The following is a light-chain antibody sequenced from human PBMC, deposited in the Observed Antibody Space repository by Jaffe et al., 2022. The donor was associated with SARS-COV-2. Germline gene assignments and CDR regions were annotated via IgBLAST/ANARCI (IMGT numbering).Light chain of an antibody. CDR1: QSVSNTY. CDR3: QQYGRSPPMYT. Sequence: EIVLTQSPGTLSLSPGERATLSCRTSQSVSNTYLAWYQHKPGQAPRLLIYGASSRATGIPDRFSGSGSGTDFTLTISRLEAEDCAVYYCQQYGRSPPMYTFGQGTKLEIK. CDR2: GAS. J-gene: IGKJ2*01. V-gene: IGKV3-20*01.